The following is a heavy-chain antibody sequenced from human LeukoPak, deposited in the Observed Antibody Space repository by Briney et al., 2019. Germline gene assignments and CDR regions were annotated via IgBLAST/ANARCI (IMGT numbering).Heavy chain of an antibody. Sequence: PSETLSLTCTVSGGSISSGGYYWSWIRQHPGKGLEWIGYIYYSGSTYYNPSLKSRVTISVDTSKNQLSLKLSSVTAADTAVYYCARGQVGPHYYDSSGYYYRGAFDIWGQGTMVTVSS. V-gene: IGHV4-31*03. CDR1: GGSISSGGYY. CDR2: IYYSGST. CDR3: ARGQVGPHYYDSSGYYYRGAFDI. J-gene: IGHJ3*02. D-gene: IGHD3-22*01.